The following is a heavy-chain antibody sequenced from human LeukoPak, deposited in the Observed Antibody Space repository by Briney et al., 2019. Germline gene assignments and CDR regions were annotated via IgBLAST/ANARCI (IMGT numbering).Heavy chain of an antibody. J-gene: IGHJ3*02. D-gene: IGHD3-10*01. CDR2: INHAGYI. Sequence: PSETLSLTCAVYGGSFSGYYWSWIRQPPGKGLEWIGEINHAGYINYNPSLKSRVTISVDTSKNQFSLKLSSVTAADTAVYYCARLWPGGSWAFDIWGQGTMVTVSS. CDR3: ARLWPGGSWAFDI. V-gene: IGHV4-34*01. CDR1: GGSFSGYY.